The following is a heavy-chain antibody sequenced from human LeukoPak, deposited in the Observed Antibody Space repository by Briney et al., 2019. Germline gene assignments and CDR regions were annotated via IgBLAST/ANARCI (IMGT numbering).Heavy chain of an antibody. CDR1: GFTVSSSF. Sequence: PGGSLRLSCAASGFTVSSSFIYWVRRAPGKGLEWVLFIHRDDKTYYADSVKGRFTMSRDRSKNTLYLQMNSLGADDTAVYYCAREVISTPSYFDYWGQGILVTVSS. J-gene: IGHJ4*02. D-gene: IGHD2-2*01. V-gene: IGHV3-53*01. CDR3: AREVISTPSYFDY. CDR2: IHRDDKT.